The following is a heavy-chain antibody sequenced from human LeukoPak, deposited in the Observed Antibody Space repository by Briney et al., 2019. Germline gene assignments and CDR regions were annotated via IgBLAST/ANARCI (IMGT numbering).Heavy chain of an antibody. CDR1: GGSISSYY. Sequence: SETLSLTCTVSGGSISSYYWSWIRQPPGKGLEWIGWIYYSGTSSYNPSLKSRVTISVDTSRNHFSLRLSSVTAADTAVFYCARLAAYGDYGGWYFDLWGRGTLVTVSS. D-gene: IGHD4-17*01. V-gene: IGHV4-59*08. CDR2: IYYSGTS. CDR3: ARLAAYGDYGGWYFDL. J-gene: IGHJ2*01.